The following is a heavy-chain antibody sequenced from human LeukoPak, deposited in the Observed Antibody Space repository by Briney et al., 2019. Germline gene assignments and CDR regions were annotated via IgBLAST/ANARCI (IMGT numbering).Heavy chain of an antibody. CDR1: GGSISSSSYY. CDR3: ARDTGIAARHSISVLAVSRD. J-gene: IGHJ4*02. V-gene: IGHV4-39*07. CDR2: IYYSGST. D-gene: IGHD6-6*01. Sequence: SETLFLTCTVSGGSISSSSYYWGWIRQPPGKGLEWIGSIYYSGSTYYNPSLKSRVTISVDTSKNQFSLKLSSVTAADTAVYYCARDTGIAARHSISVLAVSRDWGQGTLVTVSS.